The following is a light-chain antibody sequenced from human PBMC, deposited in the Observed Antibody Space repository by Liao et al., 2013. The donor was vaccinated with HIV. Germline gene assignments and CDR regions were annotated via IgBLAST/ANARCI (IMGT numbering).Light chain of an antibody. J-gene: IGLJ2*01. Sequence: SYELTQPPSVSVSPGQTARITCSGEKLGDKYASWYQQRPGQSPVLVLYQDSYRPSGIPERFSGSNSGNTATLTISGTQPMDEADYYCQAWDRNTAIFGGGTKLTVL. CDR1: KLGDKY. CDR2: QDS. V-gene: IGLV3-1*01. CDR3: QAWDRNTAI.